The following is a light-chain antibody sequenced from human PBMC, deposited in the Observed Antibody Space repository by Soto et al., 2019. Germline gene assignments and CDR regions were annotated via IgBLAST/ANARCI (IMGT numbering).Light chain of an antibody. CDR1: QSISSY. V-gene: IGKV1-39*01. J-gene: IGKJ2*01. CDR3: QQFDVLPRT. Sequence: DIQMTQSPSSLSASVGDRVTITCRASQSISSYLNWYQQKPGKAPKLLIYAASSLQSGVPSRFSGSGSGTDFTLTISSLQPEDFATYYCQQFDVLPRTFGQGTKLELK. CDR2: AAS.